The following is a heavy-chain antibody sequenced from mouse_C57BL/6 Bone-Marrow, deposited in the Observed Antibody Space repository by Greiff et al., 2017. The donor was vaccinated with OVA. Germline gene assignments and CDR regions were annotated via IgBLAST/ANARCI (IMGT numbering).Heavy chain of an antibody. V-gene: IGHV1-69*01. CDR1: GYTFTSYW. D-gene: IGHD2-12*01. Sequence: QVQLQQPGAELVMPGASVKLSCKASGYTFTSYWMHWVKQRPGQGLEWIGEIDPSDSYTNYNQKFKGKSTLTVDKSSSTAYMQLSSLTSEDTSVYYCARVPPFYYSYYDWYFDVWGTGTTVTVSS. J-gene: IGHJ1*03. CDR2: IDPSDSYT. CDR3: ARVPPFYYSYYDWYFDV.